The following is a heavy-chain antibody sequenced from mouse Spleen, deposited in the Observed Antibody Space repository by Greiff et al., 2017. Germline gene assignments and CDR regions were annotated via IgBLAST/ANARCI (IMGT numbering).Heavy chain of an antibody. CDR1: GFNIKDDY. V-gene: IGHV14-4*01. Sequence: DVHLVESGAELVRPGASVKLSCTASGFNIKDDYMHWVKQRPEQGLEWIGWIDPENGDTEYASKFQGKATITADTSSNTAYLQLSSLTSEDTAVYYCTTDTTLFDYWGQGTTLTVSS. CDR3: TTDTTLFDY. J-gene: IGHJ2*01. D-gene: IGHD2-12*01. CDR2: IDPENGDT.